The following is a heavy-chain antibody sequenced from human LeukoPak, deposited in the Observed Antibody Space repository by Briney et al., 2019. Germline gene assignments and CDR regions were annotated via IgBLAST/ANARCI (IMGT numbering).Heavy chain of an antibody. V-gene: IGHV3-9*01. J-gene: IGHJ3*01. Sequence: GGSLRLSCAASGFTFSSYAMSWVRQAPGKGLEWVSGISYSSGSIGYVDSVKGRFTISRDNAKNSLYLQMNSLRVEDTALYYCAKDRGGSSELGDAFDVWGQGTMVRVSS. CDR2: ISYSSGSI. D-gene: IGHD1-26*01. CDR1: GFTFSSYA. CDR3: AKDRGGSSELGDAFDV.